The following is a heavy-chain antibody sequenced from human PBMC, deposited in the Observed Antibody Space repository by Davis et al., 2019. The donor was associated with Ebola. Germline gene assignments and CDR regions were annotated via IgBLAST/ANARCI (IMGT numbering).Heavy chain of an antibody. CDR1: GFTFSDYY. CDR2: ISSSSSYT. V-gene: IGHV3-11*06. J-gene: IGHJ3*02. CDR3: AKDLYYYDSSGHPGDAFDI. D-gene: IGHD3-22*01. Sequence: GESLKISCAASGFTFSDYYMSWIRQAPGKGLEWVSYISSSSSYTNYADSVKGRFTIPRDNAKNSLYLQMNSLRAEDTAVYYCAKDLYYYDSSGHPGDAFDIWGQGTMVTVSS.